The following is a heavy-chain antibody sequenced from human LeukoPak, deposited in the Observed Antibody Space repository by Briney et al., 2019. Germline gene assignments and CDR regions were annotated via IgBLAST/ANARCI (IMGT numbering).Heavy chain of an antibody. J-gene: IGHJ4*02. V-gene: IGHV3-66*01. D-gene: IGHD5-12*01. CDR1: GFTVSSNY. CDR2: IYSGGST. Sequence: GGSLRLSCAASGFTVSSNYMSWVRQAPGKGLEWVSSIYSGGSTYYTDSVKGRFTISRDNSKNTLYLQMNSLRAEDTAVYYCARDLAGYDSFDYWGQGTLVTVSS. CDR3: ARDLAGYDSFDY.